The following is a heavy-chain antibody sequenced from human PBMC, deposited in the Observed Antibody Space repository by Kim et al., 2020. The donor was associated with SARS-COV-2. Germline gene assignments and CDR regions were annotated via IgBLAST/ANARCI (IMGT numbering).Heavy chain of an antibody. D-gene: IGHD3-22*01. V-gene: IGHV4-59*01. J-gene: IGHJ3*02. Sequence: PSLKSRVTISVDTSKNQFSLKLSSVTAADTAVYYCARDASSAPRFDAFDIWGQGTMVTVSS. CDR3: ARDASSAPRFDAFDI.